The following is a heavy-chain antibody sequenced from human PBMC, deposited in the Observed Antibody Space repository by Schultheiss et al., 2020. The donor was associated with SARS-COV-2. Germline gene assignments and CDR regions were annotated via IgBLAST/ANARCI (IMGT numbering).Heavy chain of an antibody. CDR2: IYYSGST. CDR1: GGSFSGYY. CDR3: ARQISSSSPRVDY. D-gene: IGHD6-6*01. Sequence: SETLSLTCAVYGGSFSGYYWSWIRQPPGKGLEWIGYIYYSGSTYYNPSLKSRVTISVDTSKNQFSLKLSSVTAADTAVYYCARQISSSSPRVDYWGQGTLVTVSS. J-gene: IGHJ4*02. V-gene: IGHV4-34*01.